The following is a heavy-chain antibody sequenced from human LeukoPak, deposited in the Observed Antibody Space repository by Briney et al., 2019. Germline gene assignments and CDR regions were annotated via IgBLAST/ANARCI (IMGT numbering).Heavy chain of an antibody. CDR1: GFTFRSSC. V-gene: IGHV3-30*18. CDR3: AKVEGSGSYMYAFDY. Sequence: PGRSLRLSCAASGFTFRSSCMHWVRQAPGKGLEWVGVISYDGSITEYADSVKGRFTLCRDNSQNPLYLEMTSLKPVDPPMSYCAKVEGSGSYMYAFDYWGQGTLVTVSS. D-gene: IGHD3-10*01. J-gene: IGHJ4*02. CDR2: ISYDGSIT.